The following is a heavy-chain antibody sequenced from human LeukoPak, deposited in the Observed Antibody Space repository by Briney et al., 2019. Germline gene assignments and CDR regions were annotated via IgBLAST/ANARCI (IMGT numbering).Heavy chain of an antibody. CDR1: GGSISTYY. CDR3: AREYSSSSGKNAFDV. Sequence: SETLSLTCTVSGGSISTYYWSLIRQLAGKGLEWIGRIYASGNTNYNPSLKSRVTMSLDTSKNQFSLRLTSVTAADTAVYYCAREYSSSSGKNAFDVWGQGTMVTVSS. V-gene: IGHV4-4*07. J-gene: IGHJ3*01. CDR2: IYASGNT. D-gene: IGHD6-6*01.